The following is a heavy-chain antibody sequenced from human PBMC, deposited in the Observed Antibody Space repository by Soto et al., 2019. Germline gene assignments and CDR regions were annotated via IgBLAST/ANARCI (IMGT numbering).Heavy chain of an antibody. Sequence: QVQLQESGQGLVKPSETLSLTCTVSGDSISSFYWHWIRQPHGKGLNWVGYIFSSGSTNYNPSLKSRVTISVDTSENQFSLKLTSVTAADTAVYYCARVGYCSSTPCWPIGYFEYWGQGTLVTVSS. V-gene: IGHV4-59*01. CDR3: ARVGYCSSTPCWPIGYFEY. J-gene: IGHJ4*02. CDR1: GDSISSFY. D-gene: IGHD2-2*01. CDR2: IFSSGST.